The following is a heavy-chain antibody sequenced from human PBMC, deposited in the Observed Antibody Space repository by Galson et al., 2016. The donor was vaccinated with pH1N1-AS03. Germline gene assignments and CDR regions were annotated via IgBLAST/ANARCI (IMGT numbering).Heavy chain of an antibody. J-gene: IGHJ6*02. CDR1: GYIFTGFY. CDR2: INTDSGVT. Sequence: SVKVSCKASGYIFTGFYVHWVRQAPGQGLEWMGWINTDSGVTNYAQKFEAWVTMTRDTSVSTAYMELYGLKSDDTAVYYCARDPRGPCTTATCPTTYYFGMDVWGQGTTVIVSS. CDR3: ARDPRGPCTTATCPTTYYFGMDV. D-gene: IGHD2-2*01. V-gene: IGHV1-2*04.